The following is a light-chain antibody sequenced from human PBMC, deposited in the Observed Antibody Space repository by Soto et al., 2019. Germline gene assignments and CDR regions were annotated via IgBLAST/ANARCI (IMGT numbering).Light chain of an antibody. J-gene: IGKJ4*01. CDR3: IQTLTVPLT. Sequence: IVMTQSPISLPVTPGAPASISCRSSRSLLSSNGNNYLDWYLQKPGKSPQLLISLGSNRASGVPDRISGSGSGTAFTLRISRVVAEDVGVYSFIQTLTVPLTFGGGTKVEVK. CDR1: RSLLSSNGNNY. CDR2: LGS. V-gene: IGKV2-28*01.